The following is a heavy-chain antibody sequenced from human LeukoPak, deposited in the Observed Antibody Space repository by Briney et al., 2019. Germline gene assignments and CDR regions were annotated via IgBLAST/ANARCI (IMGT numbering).Heavy chain of an antibody. D-gene: IGHD3-9*01. CDR2: INHSGST. CDR3: AEGRYDILTGYSMDV. J-gene: IGHJ6*02. CDR1: GGSFSGYY. V-gene: IGHV4-34*01. Sequence: SEPLSLTCAVYGGSFSGYYWSWIRQPPGKGLEWIGEINHSGSTNYNPSLKSRVTISVDTSKNQFSLKLSSVTAADTAVYYCAEGRYDILTGYSMDVWGQGTTVTVSS.